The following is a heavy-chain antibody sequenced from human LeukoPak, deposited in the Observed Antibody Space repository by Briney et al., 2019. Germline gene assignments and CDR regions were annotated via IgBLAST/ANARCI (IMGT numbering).Heavy chain of an antibody. Sequence: GGSLRLSCAASGFTFSNYGMHWVRQAPGKGLEWVAFIRSDGSTEYYADSVKGRFTISRDNSKNTLYLQMNSLKAEDTAVYYCARDSSGWYYFDYWGQGTLVTVSS. CDR2: IRSDGSTE. D-gene: IGHD6-19*01. J-gene: IGHJ4*02. V-gene: IGHV3-30*02. CDR1: GFTFSNYG. CDR3: ARDSSGWYYFDY.